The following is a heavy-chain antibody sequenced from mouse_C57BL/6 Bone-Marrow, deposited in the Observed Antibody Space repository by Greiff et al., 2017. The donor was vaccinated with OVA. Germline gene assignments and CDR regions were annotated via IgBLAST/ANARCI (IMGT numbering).Heavy chain of an antibody. Sequence: EVKLQESGPGLVKPSQTVFLTCTVTGISITTGNYRWSWIRQFPGNKLEWIGYIYYSGTITYNPSLTSRTTITRDTPKNQFFLEMNSLTAEDTATYYCARGSSYYWYFDVWGTGTTVTVSS. CDR2: IYYSGTI. V-gene: IGHV3-5*01. CDR3: ARGSSYYWYFDV. J-gene: IGHJ1*03. D-gene: IGHD1-1*01. CDR1: GISITTGNYR.